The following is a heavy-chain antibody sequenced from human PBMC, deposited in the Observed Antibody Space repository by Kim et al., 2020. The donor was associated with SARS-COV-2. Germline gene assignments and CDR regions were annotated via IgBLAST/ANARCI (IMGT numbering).Heavy chain of an antibody. J-gene: IGHJ6*03. V-gene: IGHV3-74*01. CDR2: INSDGSST. CDR3: AREDYDFWSGYYFYYYYYMDV. CDR1: GFTFSSYW. D-gene: IGHD3-3*01. Sequence: GGSLRLSCAASGFTFSSYWMHWVRQAPGKGLVWVSRINSDGSSTSYADSVKGRFTISRDNAKNTLYLQMNSLRAEDTAVYYCAREDYDFWSGYYFYYYYYMDVWGKGTTVTVSS.